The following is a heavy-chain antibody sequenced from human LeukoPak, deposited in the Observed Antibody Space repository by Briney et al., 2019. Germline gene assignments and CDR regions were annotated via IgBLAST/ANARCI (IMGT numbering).Heavy chain of an antibody. Sequence: GGSLRLSCTASGFTFGDYAMSWVRQAPGKGLEWVGFIRSKAYGGTTEHAASVKGRFTISRDDYKSIAYLQMNSLKTEDTAVYYCTRAAYYDFWSGYYFWGQGTLVTVSS. D-gene: IGHD3-3*01. V-gene: IGHV3-49*04. CDR2: IRSKAYGGTT. J-gene: IGHJ4*02. CDR1: GFTFGDYA. CDR3: TRAAYYDFWSGYYF.